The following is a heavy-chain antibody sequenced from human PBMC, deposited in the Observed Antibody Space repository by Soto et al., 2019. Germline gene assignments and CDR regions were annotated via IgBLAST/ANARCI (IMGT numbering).Heavy chain of an antibody. CDR1: GGSFSGYY. CDR2: INHSGST. Sequence: PSETLSLTCAVYGGSFSGYYWSWIRQPPGKGLEWIGEINHSGSTNYNPSPKSRVTISVDTSKNQFSLKLSSVTAADTAVYYCARGRVAVAGTRWFDPWGQGTLVTVSS. J-gene: IGHJ5*02. D-gene: IGHD6-19*01. CDR3: ARGRVAVAGTRWFDP. V-gene: IGHV4-34*01.